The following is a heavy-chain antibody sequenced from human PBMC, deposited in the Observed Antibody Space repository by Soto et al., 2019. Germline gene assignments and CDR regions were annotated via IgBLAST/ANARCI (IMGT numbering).Heavy chain of an antibody. D-gene: IGHD1-26*01. CDR3: ARDLATGGGSAGFDY. Sequence: GASVKVSCKASGYTFTSYDINWVRQASGQGLEWMGWMNANSGNTGEAQKFQGRVTMTRNTSISTAYMALTRLRSADTAVYSCARDLATGGGSAGFDYWGQGTLVTVSS. J-gene: IGHJ4*02. CDR1: GYTFTSYD. V-gene: IGHV1-8*01. CDR2: MNANSGNT.